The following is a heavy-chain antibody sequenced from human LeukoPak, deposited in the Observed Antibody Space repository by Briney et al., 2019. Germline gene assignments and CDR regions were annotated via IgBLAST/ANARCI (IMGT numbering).Heavy chain of an antibody. Sequence: SETLSLTCTVSGGSISRSYWSWMRQPAGKGPEWIGRIYGSGTITYNPSLESRVTMSVDTSKNQFSLKLRSVTAADTAVYYCARDSGTTGEVKFDPWGQGTLVTVSS. V-gene: IGHV4-4*07. D-gene: IGHD3-10*01. CDR3: ARDSGTTGEVKFDP. CDR2: IYGSGTI. CDR1: GGSISRSY. J-gene: IGHJ5*02.